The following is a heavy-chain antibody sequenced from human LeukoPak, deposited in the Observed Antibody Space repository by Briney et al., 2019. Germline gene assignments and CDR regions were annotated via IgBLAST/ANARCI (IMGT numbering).Heavy chain of an antibody. V-gene: IGHV3-21*01. Sequence: GGSLRLSCAASRFTFSSYSMNWVRQAPGKGLEWVSSISSSGSYIYYADSVKGRFTISRDNAKKSLYLQMNSLRAEDTAVYYCARHLSGVTGYTYGRGIDYWGQGTLVTVSS. D-gene: IGHD5-18*01. CDR2: ISSSGSYI. J-gene: IGHJ4*02. CDR3: ARHLSGVTGYTYGRGIDY. CDR1: RFTFSSYS.